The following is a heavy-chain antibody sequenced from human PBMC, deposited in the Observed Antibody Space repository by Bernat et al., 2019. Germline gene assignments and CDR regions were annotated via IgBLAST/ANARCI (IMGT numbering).Heavy chain of an antibody. CDR2: ISGSGGST. J-gene: IGHJ5*02. CDR1: GFTVSSNY. CDR3: AKGRYCSGGSCYLGWFDP. V-gene: IGHV3-23*04. D-gene: IGHD2-15*01. Sequence: EVQLVETGGGLIQPGGSLRLSCAASGFTVSSNYMSWVRQAPGKGLEWVSAISGSGGSTYYADSVKGRFTISRDNSKNTLYLQMNSLRAEDTAVYYCAKGRYCSGGSCYLGWFDPWGQGTLVTVSS.